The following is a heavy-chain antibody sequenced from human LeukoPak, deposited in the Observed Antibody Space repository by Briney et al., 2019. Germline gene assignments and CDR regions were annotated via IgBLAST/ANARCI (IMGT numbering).Heavy chain of an antibody. V-gene: IGHV3-23*01. CDR3: AEDRGTSGYDPHAFDI. Sequence: PGGSLRLSCAASGFTFSIYAMIWARQAPGKALEWVSAISGSGGSTYYADSVKGRLTISRDNYKNTLYLQMNSLRAEDTAVCYCAEDRGTSGYDPHAFDIWGQGTMVTVSS. CDR1: GFTFSIYA. D-gene: IGHD5-12*01. CDR2: ISGSGGST. J-gene: IGHJ3*02.